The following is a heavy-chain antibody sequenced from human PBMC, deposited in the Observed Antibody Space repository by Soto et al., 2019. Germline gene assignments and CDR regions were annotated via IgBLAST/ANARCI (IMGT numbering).Heavy chain of an antibody. CDR2: IIPILGIA. CDR1: GGTFSSYT. D-gene: IGHD3-10*01. V-gene: IGHV1-69*02. J-gene: IGHJ4*02. CDR3: ALGGTVGTSPVFGPGWVY. Sequence: GASVKVSCKASGGTFSSYTISWVRQAPGQGLEWMGRIIPILGIANYAQKFQGRVTITADKSTSTAYMELSSLRSEDTAVYYCALGGTVGTSPVFGPGWVYWGQGTLVTVSS.